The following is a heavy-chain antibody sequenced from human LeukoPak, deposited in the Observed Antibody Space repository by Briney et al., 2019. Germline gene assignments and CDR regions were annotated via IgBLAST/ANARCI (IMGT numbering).Heavy chain of an antibody. D-gene: IGHD6-13*01. J-gene: IGHJ4*02. Sequence: PSETLSLTCAVYGGSFSGFYWSWVRQPPGKGLEWVGRIRSKANSYATAYAASVKGRFTISRDDSKNTAYLQMNSLKTEDTAVYYCTSVKYSSSWYHSGYWGQGTLVTVSS. V-gene: IGHV3-73*01. CDR1: GGSFSGFY. CDR3: TSVKYSSSWYHSGY. CDR2: IRSKANSYAT.